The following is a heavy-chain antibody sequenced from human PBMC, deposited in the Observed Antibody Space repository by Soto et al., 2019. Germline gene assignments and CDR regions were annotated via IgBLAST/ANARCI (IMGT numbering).Heavy chain of an antibody. D-gene: IGHD6-13*01. CDR2: INAANGNT. J-gene: IGHJ5*02. V-gene: IGHV1-3*01. CDR3: VRRHVSATGIDWFDP. Sequence: ASVKVSCKASGYTFTLYAIHWVRQAPGQRPEWMGWINAANGNTKTSQKFQGRVTFTKDTSASTAYMEMSTLSSADTAVYYCVRRHVSATGIDWFDPWGQGTLVTVSS. CDR1: GYTFTLYA.